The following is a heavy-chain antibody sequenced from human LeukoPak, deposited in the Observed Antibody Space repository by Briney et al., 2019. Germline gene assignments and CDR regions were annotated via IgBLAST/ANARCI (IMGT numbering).Heavy chain of an antibody. J-gene: IGHJ1*01. Sequence: ASVKVSSKASGYTFTNYGVSAGREAPGHERECMGWICGYTGVTNYAQKIQGRVTMTTDTSTSTAYMELRSLRYDDTAMYYCARVEVVTYSYESSGYPEYFQHWGQGTLVTVSS. CDR2: ICGYTGVT. CDR3: ARVEVVTYSYESSGYPEYFQH. D-gene: IGHD3-22*01. V-gene: IGHV1-18*01. CDR1: GYTFTNYG.